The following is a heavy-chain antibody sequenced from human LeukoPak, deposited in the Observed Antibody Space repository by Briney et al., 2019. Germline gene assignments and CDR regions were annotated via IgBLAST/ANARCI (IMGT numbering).Heavy chain of an antibody. J-gene: IGHJ4*02. CDR3: AKVTSYTGSYSLDY. CDR1: GFTFSSYA. V-gene: IGHV3-30-3*01. Sequence: GGSLRLSCAASGFTFSSYAMHWVRQAPGKGLEWVAVISYDGSNKYYADSVKGRFTVSRDNSKNTLYLQMNSLRAEDTAVYYCAKVTSYTGSYSLDYWGQGTLVTVSS. D-gene: IGHD1-26*01. CDR2: ISYDGSNK.